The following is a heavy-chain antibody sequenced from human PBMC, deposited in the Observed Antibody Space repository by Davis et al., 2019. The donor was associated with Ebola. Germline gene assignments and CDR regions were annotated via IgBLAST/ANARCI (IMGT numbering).Heavy chain of an antibody. Sequence: SETLSLTCTVSGGSISSYYWSWIRQPPGKGLEWIGSIYYSGSTNYNPSLKSRVTISVDTSKNQFSLKLSSVTAADTAVYYCARGGYGGYRAYDYWGQGTLVTVSS. D-gene: IGHD5-12*01. CDR2: IYYSGST. V-gene: IGHV4-59*12. CDR1: GGSISSYY. CDR3: ARGGYGGYRAYDY. J-gene: IGHJ4*02.